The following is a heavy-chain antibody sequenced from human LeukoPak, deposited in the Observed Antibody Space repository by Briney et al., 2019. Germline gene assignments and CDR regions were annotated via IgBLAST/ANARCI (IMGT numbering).Heavy chain of an antibody. D-gene: IGHD3-9*01. CDR3: AKGATRGYDILTGYYTYPHFDF. V-gene: IGHV3-23*01. CDR1: VLTFSSYD. CDR2: ISASGGST. Sequence: GGTLRLSCAASVLTFSSYDMSWVRQAPGKGLEWVSAISASGGSTYYADSVKGRFTISRDNSKNTLYLQMNSLRVEDTAAYSCAKGATRGYDILTGYYTYPHFDFWGLGTLVTVSS. J-gene: IGHJ4*02.